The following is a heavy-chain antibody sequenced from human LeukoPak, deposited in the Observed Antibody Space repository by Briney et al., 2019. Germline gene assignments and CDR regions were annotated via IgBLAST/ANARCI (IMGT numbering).Heavy chain of an antibody. CDR1: GFSLSSYW. Sequence: PGGSLRLSCAASGFSLSSYWMHWVRQAPGKGLVWVLRVNGDGSRTSYADSVKGRFTISRDDAKNTLYLQRNSLRAEDTAVYYCAREGYFDSSGYDFGYWGQGTLVTVSS. CDR3: AREGYFDSSGYDFGY. J-gene: IGHJ4*02. CDR2: VNGDGSRT. D-gene: IGHD3-22*01. V-gene: IGHV3-74*01.